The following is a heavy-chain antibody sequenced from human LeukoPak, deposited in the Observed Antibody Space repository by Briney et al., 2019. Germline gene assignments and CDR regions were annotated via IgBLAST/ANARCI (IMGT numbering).Heavy chain of an antibody. J-gene: IGHJ6*02. CDR3: ARDLVVRGVARDYYYYGMDV. CDR1: GGSFSGYY. D-gene: IGHD3-10*01. Sequence: SETLSLTCAVYGGSFSGYYWSWIRQPPGKGLEWIGEINHSGSTNYNPSLKSRVTISVDTSKNQFSLKLSSVTAADTAVYYCARDLVVRGVARDYYYYGMDVWGQGTTVTVSS. CDR2: INHSGST. V-gene: IGHV4-34*01.